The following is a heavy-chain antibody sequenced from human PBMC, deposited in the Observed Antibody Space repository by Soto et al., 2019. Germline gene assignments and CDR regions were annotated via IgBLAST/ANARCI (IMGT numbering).Heavy chain of an antibody. Sequence: EVQLVESGGGLVQPGGSLRLSCAASGFTFTTCNMNWVRQAPGKRLEWVSYISSSGSLIYYADSVRGRFTISRDNAKNSLYLQMNSLRAEDTAVYYCARENRPVAGTNYYYFYGMDVWGQGTTVTVSS. CDR1: GFTFTTCN. V-gene: IGHV3-48*01. CDR2: ISSSGSLI. D-gene: IGHD1-1*01. J-gene: IGHJ6*02. CDR3: ARENRPVAGTNYYYFYGMDV.